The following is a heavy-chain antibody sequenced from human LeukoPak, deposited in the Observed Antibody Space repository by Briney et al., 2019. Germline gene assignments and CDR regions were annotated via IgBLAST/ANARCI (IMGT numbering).Heavy chain of an antibody. J-gene: IGHJ4*02. CDR1: GGSISSSSYY. CDR2: IYYSGST. V-gene: IGHV4-61*01. D-gene: IGHD6-13*01. Sequence: PSETLSLTCTVSGGSISSSSYYWSWIRQPPGKGLEWIGYIYYSGSTNYNPSLKSRVTISVDTSKNQFSLKLSSVTAADTALHYCARSRGYFDYWGQGTLVTVSS. CDR3: ARSRGYFDY.